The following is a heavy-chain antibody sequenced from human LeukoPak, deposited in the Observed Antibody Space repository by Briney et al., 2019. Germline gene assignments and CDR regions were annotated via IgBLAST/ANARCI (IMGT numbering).Heavy chain of an antibody. D-gene: IGHD3-22*01. CDR2: INHDGSST. Sequence: GGSLRLSGATSGFTFTTFRMHWVRQAPGKGLVWVSRINHDGSSTNYADSVKGRFTISRDNAKNTVYLQMNSLRAEDTAVYYCAKHSHDGSAPYYEVQFDSWGQGTLVTVSS. V-gene: IGHV3-74*01. CDR3: AKHSHDGSAPYYEVQFDS. CDR1: GFTFTTFR. J-gene: IGHJ4*02.